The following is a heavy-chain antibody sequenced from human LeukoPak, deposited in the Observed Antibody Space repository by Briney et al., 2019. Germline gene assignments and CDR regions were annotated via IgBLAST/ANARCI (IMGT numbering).Heavy chain of an antibody. Sequence: PGGSLRLSCAASGFTFSNYWIHWVRHPPGKGLVWVSRINTDGSATSYADSVKGRFTISRDNAKNTLYLQMNSLRAEDTAVYYCTRVDYGGNSGDAFDIWGQGTTVTVSS. J-gene: IGHJ3*02. CDR3: TRVDYGGNSGDAFDI. CDR1: GFTFSNYW. CDR2: INTDGSAT. D-gene: IGHD4-17*01. V-gene: IGHV3-74*01.